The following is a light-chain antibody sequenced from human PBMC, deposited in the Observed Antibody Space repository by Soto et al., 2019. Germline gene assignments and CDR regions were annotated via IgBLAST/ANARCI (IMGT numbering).Light chain of an antibody. V-gene: IGLV2-14*01. CDR2: EVT. CDR1: GSDIGGYNY. J-gene: IGLJ1*01. CDR3: SSYTTSSTFYV. Sequence: QSVLTQPASVSGSPGQSVTISCTGAGSDIGGYNYVSWFQQYPGKAPKLMIYEVTNRPSGVSNRFTGSKSGNTASLTISGLQAEDEADYYCSSYTTSSTFYVFGTGTKVTVL.